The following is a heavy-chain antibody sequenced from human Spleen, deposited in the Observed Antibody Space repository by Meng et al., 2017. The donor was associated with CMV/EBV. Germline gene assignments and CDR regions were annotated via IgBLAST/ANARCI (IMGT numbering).Heavy chain of an antibody. CDR3: ARDRKHYGERGWFDP. V-gene: IGHV4-30-4*01. CDR2: IYYSGST. D-gene: IGHD4-17*01. J-gene: IGHJ5*02. Sequence: QVQGQESCPGLVQPSPAPSRTCQFSGGSISSGDYYWSWTRQPPGKGLEWIGYIYYSGSTYSNASLKSRVTISIDRSKNQFSLKLSSVTAADTAVYYCARDRKHYGERGWFDPWGQGTLVTVSS. CDR1: GGSISSGDYY.